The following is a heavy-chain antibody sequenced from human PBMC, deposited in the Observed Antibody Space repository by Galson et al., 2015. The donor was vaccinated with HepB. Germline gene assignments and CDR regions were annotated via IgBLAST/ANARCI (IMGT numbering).Heavy chain of an antibody. CDR2: IYPSRTHI. CDR3: ARSPQGDDFWSGLRV. Sequence: SLRLSCAASGFNISDYTMRWVRQAPGKGLEWVSSIYPSRTHIYYADSVRGRFTISRDNAKNSVFLQMNSLRAEDTAMYYCARSPQGDDFWSGLRVWGQGALVTVSS. CDR1: GFNISDYT. D-gene: IGHD3-3*01. V-gene: IGHV3-21*01. J-gene: IGHJ4*02.